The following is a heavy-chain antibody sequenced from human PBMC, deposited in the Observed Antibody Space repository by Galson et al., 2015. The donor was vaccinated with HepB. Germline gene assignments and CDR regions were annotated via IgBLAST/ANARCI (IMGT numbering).Heavy chain of an antibody. CDR3: TTDTRDRFRLKRNQLLPNWFDP. Sequence: SLRLSCAASGFTFSNAWMSWVRQAPGKGLEWVGRIKSKTDGGTTDYAAPVKGRFTISRDDSKNTLYLQMNSLKTEDTAVYYCTTDTRDRFRLKRNQLLPNWFDPWGQGTLVTVSS. D-gene: IGHD1-1*01. CDR2: IKSKTDGGTT. V-gene: IGHV3-15*01. J-gene: IGHJ5*02. CDR1: GFTFSNAW.